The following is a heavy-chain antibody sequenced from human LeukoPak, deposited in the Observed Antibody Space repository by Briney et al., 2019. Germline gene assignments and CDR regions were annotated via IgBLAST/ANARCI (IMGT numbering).Heavy chain of an antibody. Sequence: SETLSLTCTVSGGSISSGDYYWSWIRQPPGKGLEWIGYIYYSGNTYYNPSLKSRVTISVDTSKDQFSLKLSSVTAADTAVYYCASAVGTTIFWGQGTLVTVSS. CDR1: GGSISSGDYY. CDR3: ASAVGTTIF. CDR2: IYYSGNT. D-gene: IGHD1-26*01. V-gene: IGHV4-31*03. J-gene: IGHJ4*02.